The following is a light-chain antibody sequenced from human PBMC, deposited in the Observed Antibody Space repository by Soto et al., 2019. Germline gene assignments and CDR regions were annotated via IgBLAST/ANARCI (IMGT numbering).Light chain of an antibody. CDR3: QKYHDWQLT. CDR1: LSISSI. Sequence: EIVMTQSPATLSVSPGERASLSCRASLSISSILSWYQHNPGQAPRRLIYGASTRATGIPARFSGSESGTEFTLTISSLQSEDFANYYFQKYHDWQLTFGGGTEVEIK. J-gene: IGKJ4*01. CDR2: GAS. V-gene: IGKV3-15*01.